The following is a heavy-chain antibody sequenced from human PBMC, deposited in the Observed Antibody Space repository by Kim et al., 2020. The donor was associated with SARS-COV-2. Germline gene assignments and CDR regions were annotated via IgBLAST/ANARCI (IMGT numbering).Heavy chain of an antibody. Sequence: ASVKVSCKASGYTFTSYDINWVRQATGQGLEWMGWMNPNSGNTGYAQKFQGRVTMTRNTSISTAYMELSSLRSEDTAVYYCARGLWGITMIVVVPDYYYGMDVWGRGTTVTVSS. V-gene: IGHV1-8*01. CDR3: ARGLWGITMIVVVPDYYYGMDV. J-gene: IGHJ6*02. D-gene: IGHD3-22*01. CDR2: MNPNSGNT. CDR1: GYTFTSYD.